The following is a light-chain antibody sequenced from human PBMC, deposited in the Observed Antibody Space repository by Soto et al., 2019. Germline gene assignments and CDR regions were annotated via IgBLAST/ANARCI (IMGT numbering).Light chain of an antibody. CDR1: QSISSW. Sequence: DIQMTQSPSTLSASVGDRVTITCRASQSISSWLAWYQQRPREAPKLLIYGASSLESGVPSRFSGSGSGTEFTLTISSLQPTDFVTYYCQQYATSSPTFGQGTKLEI. CDR2: GAS. CDR3: QQYATSSPT. J-gene: IGKJ2*01. V-gene: IGKV1-5*01.